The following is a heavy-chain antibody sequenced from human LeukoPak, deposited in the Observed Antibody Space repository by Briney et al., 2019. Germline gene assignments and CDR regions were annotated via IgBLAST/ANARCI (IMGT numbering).Heavy chain of an antibody. CDR2: IKQDGSEK. V-gene: IGHV3-7*01. CDR1: GFTFSSYE. CDR3: AGGSGWLIDY. D-gene: IGHD5-12*01. Sequence: PGGSLRLSCAASGFTFSSYEMNWVRQAPGKGLEWVANIKQDGSEKYYVDSVKGRFTISRDNAKNSLYLQMNSLRVEDTAVYYCAGGSGWLIDYWGQGTLVTVSS. J-gene: IGHJ4*02.